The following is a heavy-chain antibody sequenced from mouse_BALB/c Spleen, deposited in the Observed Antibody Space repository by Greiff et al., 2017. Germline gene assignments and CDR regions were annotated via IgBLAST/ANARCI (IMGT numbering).Heavy chain of an antibody. Sequence: VQLQQSGPELVKPGASVEMSCKASGYTFTSYVMHWVKQKPGQGLEWIGYINPYNDGTKYNEKFKGKATLTSDKSSSTAYMELSSLTSEDSAVYYCAREGVTVHFDYWGQGTTLTVSS. CDR2: INPYNDGT. D-gene: IGHD2-2*01. J-gene: IGHJ2*01. CDR3: AREGVTVHFDY. CDR1: GYTFTSYV. V-gene: IGHV1-14*01.